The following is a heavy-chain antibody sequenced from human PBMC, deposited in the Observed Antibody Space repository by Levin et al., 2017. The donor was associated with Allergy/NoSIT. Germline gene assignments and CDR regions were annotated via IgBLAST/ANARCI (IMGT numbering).Heavy chain of an antibody. D-gene: IGHD2-15*01. V-gene: IGHV3-23*01. CDR3: AKETVGYCSGGSCYGMDV. J-gene: IGHJ6*02. CDR1: GFTFSSYA. CDR2: ISGSGGST. Sequence: GGSLRLSCAASGFTFSSYAMSWVRQAPGKGLEWVSAISGSGGSTYYADSVKGRFTISRDTSKNTLYLQMNSLRAEDTAVYYCAKETVGYCSGGSCYGMDVWGQGTTVTGSS.